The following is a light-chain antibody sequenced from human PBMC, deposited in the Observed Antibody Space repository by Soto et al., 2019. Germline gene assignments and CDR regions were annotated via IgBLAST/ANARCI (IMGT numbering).Light chain of an antibody. CDR1: QSVSSSY. Sequence: PGEIVTLSCKTSQSVSSSYLPWYQQKPGQAPRLLIYGASTRATSIPSRFSGSGSGTDFTLTISSLQPEDFGTYYCQQAISFPITFGQGTRLEIK. J-gene: IGKJ5*01. CDR3: QQAISFPIT. CDR2: GAS. V-gene: IGKV3D-7*01.